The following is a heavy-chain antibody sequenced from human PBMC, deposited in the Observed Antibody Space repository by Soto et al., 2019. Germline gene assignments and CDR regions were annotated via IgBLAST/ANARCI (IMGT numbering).Heavy chain of an antibody. CDR3: ARGGIQLSYAFDY. Sequence: SYSLALACRVCGTSVSNYYWSWIRQPAGKGLEHIGRIYTSGSTSYNPSLKSRVTMSMDTSQTQIYLNLTSVTAADTAVYYCARGGIQLSYAFDYWGQGIQVTVSS. J-gene: IGHJ4*02. CDR1: GTSVSNYY. V-gene: IGHV4-4*07. D-gene: IGHD5-18*01. CDR2: IYTSGST.